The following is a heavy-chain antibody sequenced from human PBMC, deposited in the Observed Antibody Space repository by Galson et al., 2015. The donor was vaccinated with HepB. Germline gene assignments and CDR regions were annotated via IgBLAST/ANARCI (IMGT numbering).Heavy chain of an antibody. D-gene: IGHD3-10*01. CDR2: IKQDGSVK. CDR3: ARVFGPYGSGSQGGY. CDR1: GFTFSSYW. J-gene: IGHJ4*02. V-gene: IGHV3-7*03. Sequence: SLRLSCAASGFTFSSYWMSWVRQAPGKGLEWVANIKQDGSVKYYVDSVKGRFTISRDNAKNSLYLQMNSLRAEDTAVYYCARVFGPYGSGSQGGYWGQGTLVTVSS.